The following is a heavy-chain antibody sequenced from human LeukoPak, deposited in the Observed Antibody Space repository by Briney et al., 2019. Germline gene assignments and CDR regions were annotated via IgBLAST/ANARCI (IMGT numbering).Heavy chain of an antibody. Sequence: GGSLRLSCAASGFTFSSYGMHWVRQAPGKGLEWVAVISYDGSNKYYADSVKGRFTISRDNSKNTLYLQMNSLRAEDTAVYYCAKVGGGSTLFYFDSWGQGTLVTVSS. J-gene: IGHJ4*02. D-gene: IGHD2-2*01. V-gene: IGHV3-30*18. CDR1: GFTFSSYG. CDR2: ISYDGSNK. CDR3: AKVGGGSTLFYFDS.